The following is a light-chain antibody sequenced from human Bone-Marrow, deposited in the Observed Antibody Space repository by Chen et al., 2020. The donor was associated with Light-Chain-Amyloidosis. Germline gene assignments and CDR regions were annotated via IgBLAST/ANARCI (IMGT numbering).Light chain of an antibody. Sequence: DIVMTQSPLSLPVTPGEPASISCRSSQSLLHSNGYNYWDWYLQKPGQSPQLLIYLGSNRASGVPDRFSGSGSGTDFTLNISRVEAEDVGVYYCMQALQTPRTFGQGTKVEIK. CDR3: MQALQTPRT. CDR1: QSLLHSNGYNY. V-gene: IGKV2-28*01. CDR2: LGS. J-gene: IGKJ1*01.